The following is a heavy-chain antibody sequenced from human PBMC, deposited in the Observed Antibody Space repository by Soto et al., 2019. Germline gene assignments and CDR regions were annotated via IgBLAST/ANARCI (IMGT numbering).Heavy chain of an antibody. Sequence: QVQLVQSGAEVKKPGASVKVSCKASGYTFTGYYMHWVRQAPGQGLEWMGWINPNSGGTNYAQKFQGWVTMTRDTSISTAYMALSRLRSDDTAVYYCARDSYGSVPGGNWFDPWGQGTLVTVSS. D-gene: IGHD3-10*01. V-gene: IGHV1-2*04. CDR1: GYTFTGYY. J-gene: IGHJ5*02. CDR3: ARDSYGSVPGGNWFDP. CDR2: INPNSGGT.